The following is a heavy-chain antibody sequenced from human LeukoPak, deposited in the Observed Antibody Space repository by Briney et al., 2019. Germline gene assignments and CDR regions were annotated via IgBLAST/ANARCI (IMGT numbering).Heavy chain of an antibody. CDR3: AKVRDGDYFQGVVGAPHYYYYYGMDV. CDR2: ISYDGSNK. Sequence: GGSLRLSCAASGFTFSSYGMHWVRQAPGKGLEWVAVISYDGSNKYYADSVKGRFTISRDNSKNTLYLQMNSLRAEDTAVYYCAKVRDGDYFQGVVGAPHYYYYYGMDVWGQGTTVTVSS. J-gene: IGHJ6*02. V-gene: IGHV3-30*18. D-gene: IGHD4-17*01. CDR1: GFTFSSYG.